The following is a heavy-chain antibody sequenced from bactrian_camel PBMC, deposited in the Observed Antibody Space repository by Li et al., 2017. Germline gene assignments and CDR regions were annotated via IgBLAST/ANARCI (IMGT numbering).Heavy chain of an antibody. D-gene: IGHD1*01. CDR2: ITSRGDWA. V-gene: IGHV3S42*01. Sequence: VQLVESGGGSVQAGGSLRLSCAASGFTFSNSAMKWFRQPPGKELEWVSTITSRGDWATYADSVKGRFTISRDNAKNTLYLQLSSLKTEDTAMYYCAIDKNSISHQGTQVTVS. CDR1: GFTFSNSA. J-gene: IGHJ4*01.